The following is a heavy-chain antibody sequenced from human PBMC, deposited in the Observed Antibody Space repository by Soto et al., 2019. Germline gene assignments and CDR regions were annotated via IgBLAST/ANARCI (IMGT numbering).Heavy chain of an antibody. V-gene: IGHV3-74*02. CDR2: INSDGRST. CDR3: ARALTVSHWGGP. J-gene: IGHJ5*02. CDR1: GFTFSRYW. Sequence: EVLLVESGGGLVQPGGSLRLSCAASGFTFSRYWMHWVRQAPGKGLVWVSSINSDGRSTNYADSVKGRFTISRDNPKNTLYLQMNSLRAEHTPVYYCARALTVSHWGGPWRQGTLVTAST. D-gene: IGHD3-9*01.